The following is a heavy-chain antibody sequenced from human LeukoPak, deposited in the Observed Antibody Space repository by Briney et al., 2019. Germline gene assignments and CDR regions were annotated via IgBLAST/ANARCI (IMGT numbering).Heavy chain of an antibody. D-gene: IGHD3-10*01. V-gene: IGHV4-4*02. CDR2: ICYSGNT. J-gene: IGHJ4*02. Sequence: PSGTLSLTCAVSGGSISSSNWWSWIRQPPGKGLEWIGYICYSGNTNYNPSLKSRVTISVDTSKNQFSLKLTSVTAADTAVYYCARASRGHDYWGQGTLVTVSS. CDR3: ARASRGHDY. CDR1: GGSISSSNW.